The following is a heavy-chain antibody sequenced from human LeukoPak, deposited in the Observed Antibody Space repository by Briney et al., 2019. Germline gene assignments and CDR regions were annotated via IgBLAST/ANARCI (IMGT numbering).Heavy chain of an antibody. CDR3: AREGYTSGRAAAFDF. Sequence: PGRSLRLSCAASGFTVSNYHMHWVRQSPGRGLEWVALIPHDGGGKQYAASVQDRFTISRDNSENTVYLQMNSLRHDDAAVYFCAREGYTSGRAAAFDFWGRGTLVTVSS. J-gene: IGHJ4*02. CDR1: GFTVSNYH. V-gene: IGHV3-30*04. CDR2: IPHDGGGK. D-gene: IGHD6-19*01.